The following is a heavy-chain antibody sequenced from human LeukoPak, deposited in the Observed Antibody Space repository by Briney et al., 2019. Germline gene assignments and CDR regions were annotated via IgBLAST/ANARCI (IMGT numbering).Heavy chain of an antibody. CDR1: ADSISSHF. Sequence: PSETLSLTCSVSADSISSHFWSWIRQPPGKGLEWIGDIHHSGMTNYNSALKSRATLSVYTSTNQFSLRPTSVTAADTAFYFCAREASSDPRLSSYFLDVWGEGTAVTVSS. CDR3: AREASSDPRLSSYFLDV. J-gene: IGHJ6*03. V-gene: IGHV4-59*11. CDR2: IHHSGMT. D-gene: IGHD6-19*01.